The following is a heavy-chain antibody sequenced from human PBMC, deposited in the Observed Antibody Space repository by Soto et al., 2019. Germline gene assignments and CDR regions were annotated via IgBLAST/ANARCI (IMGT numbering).Heavy chain of an antibody. J-gene: IGHJ4*02. Sequence: SVKVSCKASGGTFSSYSISWVRQAPGQGLEWMGGIIPIFGTANYAQKFQGRVTITADKSTSTAYMELSSLRSEDTAVYYCARAETDYSNYRLDYWGQGTLVTVSS. CDR1: GGTFSSYS. D-gene: IGHD4-4*01. CDR3: ARAETDYSNYRLDY. CDR2: IIPIFGTA. V-gene: IGHV1-69*06.